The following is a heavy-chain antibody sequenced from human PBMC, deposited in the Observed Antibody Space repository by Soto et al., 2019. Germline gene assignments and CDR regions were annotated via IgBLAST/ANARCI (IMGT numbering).Heavy chain of an antibody. J-gene: IGHJ6*02. D-gene: IGHD6-13*01. Sequence: PGGSLRLSCAASGFTFSSYSMNWVRQAPGKGLEWVSSISSSSSYIYYADSVKGRFTISRDNAKNSLYLQTNSLRAEDTAVYYCARVVSSSWNGAYYYYYGMDVWGQGTTVTVSS. CDR3: ARVVSSSWNGAYYYYYGMDV. CDR1: GFTFSSYS. V-gene: IGHV3-21*01. CDR2: ISSSSSYI.